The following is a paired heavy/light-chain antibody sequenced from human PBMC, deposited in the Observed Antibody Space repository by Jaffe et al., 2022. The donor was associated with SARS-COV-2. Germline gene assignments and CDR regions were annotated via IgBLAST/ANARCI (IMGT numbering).Light chain of an antibody. Sequence: SYEVTQPPSVSVSPGQTASITCSGDKLGDKYTYWYQQKPGQSPVLVIYQDEKRPSGIPERFSGSNSGNTATLTISGTQPMDEADYYCQAWDISIVVFGGGTKLTVL. CDR2: QDE. J-gene: IGLJ2*01. V-gene: IGLV3-1*01. CDR3: QAWDISIVV. CDR1: KLGDKY.
Heavy chain of an antibody. J-gene: IGHJ2*01. D-gene: IGHD4-17*01. CDR3: AIATDYGGSGRSFDL. V-gene: IGHV4-4*02. CDR1: GGSITSSRW. Sequence: QVQLQESGPGLVKPSGTLSLACSVSGGSITSSRWWNWVRQPPGKGLEWIGEIYHSGSSNYNPSLKSRVTISVDKSKNQFSLKLTSVTAADTAVYYCAIATDYGGSGRSFDLWGRGTLVTVSS. CDR2: IYHSGSS.